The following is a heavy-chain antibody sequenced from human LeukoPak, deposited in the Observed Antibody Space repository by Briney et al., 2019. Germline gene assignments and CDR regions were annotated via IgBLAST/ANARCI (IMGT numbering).Heavy chain of an antibody. V-gene: IGHV4-59*01. Sequence: SETLSLTCTVSGGSISSYYWSWIRQPPGEGLEWIGYIYYSGSTNYNPSLKSRVTISVDTSKNQFSLKLSSVTAADTAVYYCARAPAGRGYYYYYGMDVWGQGTTVTVSS. D-gene: IGHD2-2*01. J-gene: IGHJ6*02. CDR3: ARAPAGRGYYYYYGMDV. CDR1: GGSISSYY. CDR2: IYYSGST.